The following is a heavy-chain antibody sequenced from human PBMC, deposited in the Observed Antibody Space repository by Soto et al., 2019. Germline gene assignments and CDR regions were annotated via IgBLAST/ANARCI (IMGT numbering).Heavy chain of an antibody. D-gene: IGHD5-18*01. Sequence: LCGGSISSGDYYWSWLRQPPGKGLEWIGYIYYSGSTYYNPSLKSRVTISVDTSKNQFSLKLSSVTAADTAVYYCARDEYRYSYGSYFHYGMDVWGQGTTVTVSS. J-gene: IGHJ6*02. CDR1: GGSISSGDYY. CDR2: IYYSGST. CDR3: ARDEYRYSYGSYFHYGMDV. V-gene: IGHV4-30-4*01.